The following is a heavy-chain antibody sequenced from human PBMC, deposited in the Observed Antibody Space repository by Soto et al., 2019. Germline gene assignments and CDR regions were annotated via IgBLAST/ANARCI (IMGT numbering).Heavy chain of an antibody. J-gene: IGHJ6*02. Sequence: GGSLRLSCKASGFTFSSYSMNWVRQAHGKGLEWVSSISSSSSYIYYADSVKGRFTISRDNAKNSLYLQMNSLRAEDTAVYYCARDLEDTAMPDNYYYYYGMDVWGQGT. V-gene: IGHV3-21*01. D-gene: IGHD5-18*01. CDR2: ISSSSSYI. CDR1: GFTFSSYS. CDR3: ARDLEDTAMPDNYYYYYGMDV.